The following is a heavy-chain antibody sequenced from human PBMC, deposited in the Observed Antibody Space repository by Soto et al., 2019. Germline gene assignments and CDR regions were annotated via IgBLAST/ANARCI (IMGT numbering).Heavy chain of an antibody. J-gene: IGHJ6*02. CDR2: IYPGDSDT. D-gene: IGHD6-13*01. Sequence: PGESLKISCKGSGYSFTSYWIGWVRQMPGKGLEWMGIIYPGDSDTRYSPSFQGQVTISADKSISTAYLQWSSLKASDTAMYYCARRKAFRAGIAGDYYYGMDVWGQGTTVTVSS. CDR1: GYSFTSYW. V-gene: IGHV5-51*01. CDR3: ARRKAFRAGIAGDYYYGMDV.